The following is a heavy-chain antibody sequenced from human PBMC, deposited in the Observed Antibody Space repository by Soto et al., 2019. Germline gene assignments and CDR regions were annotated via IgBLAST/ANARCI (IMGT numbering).Heavy chain of an antibody. V-gene: IGHV3-11*01. CDR2: ISNSGSTV. J-gene: IGHJ3*01. D-gene: IGHD3-16*01. Sequence: QVQLVDSGGGLVKPGGSLRLSCAASGFTFSDYYMSYIRQAPGKGLEWVSYISNSGSTVYYADSVKGRFTISRDNAKNSLYQKINGGRAEDRPVYYWANPNRGVGGFFHPGGKGKMVTFSS. CDR1: GFTFSDYY. CDR3: ANPNRGVGGFFHP.